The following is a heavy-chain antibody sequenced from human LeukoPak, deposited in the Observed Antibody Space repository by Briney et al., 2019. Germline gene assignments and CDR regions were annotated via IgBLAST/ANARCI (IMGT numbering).Heavy chain of an antibody. CDR1: GFTFSSYA. Sequence: GGSLRLSCAASGFTFSSYAMSWVRQAPGKGLEWVSAISGSGGSTYYADSVKGRFTISRDNSKNTLYLQMNSLRAEDTAVHYCAKALGDYYYYGMDVWGQGTTVTVSS. CDR2: ISGSGGST. J-gene: IGHJ6*02. CDR3: AKALGDYYYYGMDV. V-gene: IGHV3-23*01.